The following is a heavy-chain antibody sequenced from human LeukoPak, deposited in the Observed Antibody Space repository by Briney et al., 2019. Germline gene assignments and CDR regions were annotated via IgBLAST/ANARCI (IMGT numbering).Heavy chain of an antibody. CDR1: GYTFSSYD. V-gene: IGHV1-8*01. CDR3: SRSRWLRSGAMDV. J-gene: IGHJ6*02. Sequence: GASVKVSCKASGYTFSSYDINWVRQATGQGLEWRGWMNPNSGDTLYAQKFQGRFTMTRNTSISTAYTELSSLRSDDTAVFYCSRSRWLRSGAMDVWGQGTTVIVSS. D-gene: IGHD5-12*01. CDR2: MNPNSGDT.